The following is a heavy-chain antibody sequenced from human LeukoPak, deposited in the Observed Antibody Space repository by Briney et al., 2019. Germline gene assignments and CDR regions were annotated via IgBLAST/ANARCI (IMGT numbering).Heavy chain of an antibody. J-gene: IGHJ3*02. Sequence: GGSLRLSCVASGLTFSSYDMHWIRQAPGKGLEWVSSIGATGDTYYTGSVKGRFTISRENAKKSVYLQMSSLSAGDTAVYFCVLGAYWNDDKNAFHIWGPGTMVTVSS. CDR1: GLTFSSYD. CDR3: VLGAYWNDDKNAFHI. CDR2: IGATGDT. V-gene: IGHV3-13*01. D-gene: IGHD1-1*01.